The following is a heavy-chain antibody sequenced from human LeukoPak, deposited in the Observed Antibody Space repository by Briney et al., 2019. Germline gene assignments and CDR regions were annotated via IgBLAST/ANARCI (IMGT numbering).Heavy chain of an antibody. V-gene: IGHV4-59*01. J-gene: IGHJ6*03. D-gene: IGHD3-10*01. Sequence: PSETLSLTCTVSGGSISSYYWSWIRQPPGKGLEGIGYIYYSGSTNYNPSLKSRVTISVDTSKNQFSLKLSSVTAADTAVYYCAREGTDQYYYYYMDVWGKGTTVTVSS. CDR2: IYYSGST. CDR3: AREGTDQYYYYYMDV. CDR1: GGSISSYY.